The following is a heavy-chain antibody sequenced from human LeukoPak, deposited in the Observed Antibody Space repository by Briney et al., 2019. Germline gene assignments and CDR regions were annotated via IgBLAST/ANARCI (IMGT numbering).Heavy chain of an antibody. Sequence: PGGSLRLSCAASGFTFSNYWMNWARQAPGKGLEWVANIKQDGSEKYYVDSVKGRFSISRDNAKNSLYLQMSSLRAEDTAVYYCARGGSGYSYGKIDYWGQGTLVTVSS. D-gene: IGHD5-18*01. V-gene: IGHV3-7*01. CDR2: IKQDGSEK. J-gene: IGHJ4*02. CDR1: GFTFSNYW. CDR3: ARGGSGYSYGKIDY.